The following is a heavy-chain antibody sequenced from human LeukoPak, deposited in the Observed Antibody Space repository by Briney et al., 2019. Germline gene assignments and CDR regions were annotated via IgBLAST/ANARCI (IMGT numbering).Heavy chain of an antibody. J-gene: IGHJ4*02. CDR2: IRWNGGSA. CDR3: ARDSSGSCDY. CDR1: GFTFDKYG. V-gene: IGHV3-20*04. Sequence: RTGGSLRLSCAASGFTFDKYGMSWVRHTPGKGLEWVAGIRWNGGSAGYGDSVKGRFTISRDNAKNSLYLQMNSLRAEDTAVYYCARDSSGSCDYWGQGTLVTVSS. D-gene: IGHD1-26*01.